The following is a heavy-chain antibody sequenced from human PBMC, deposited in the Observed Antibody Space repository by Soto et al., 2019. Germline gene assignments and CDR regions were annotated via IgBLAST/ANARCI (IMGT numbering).Heavy chain of an antibody. V-gene: IGHV4-59*01. CDR2: ISYSGIT. J-gene: IGHJ4*02. CDR1: GGSIISDY. Sequence: SETLSLTCTFSGGSIISDYWSWIRQPPGKGLEWIGYISYSGITNYKPSLKSLVTISVETSKNQFSLNLSSVTAADTAVYYWARVLRGSSLCEYWGQG. D-gene: IGHD3-10*01. CDR3: ARVLRGSSLCEY.